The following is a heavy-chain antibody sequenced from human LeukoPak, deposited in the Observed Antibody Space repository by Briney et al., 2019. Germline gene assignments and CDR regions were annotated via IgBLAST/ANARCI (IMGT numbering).Heavy chain of an antibody. CDR1: GFTFSSYG. J-gene: IGHJ4*02. CDR2: ISYDGSNK. V-gene: IGHV3-30*18. Sequence: PGRSLRLSCAASGFTFSSYGMHWVRQAPGKGLEWVAVISYDGSNKYYADSVKGRFTISRDNSKNTLYLQMNSLRAEDTAVYYCAKPTVGATTYYFDYWGRGTLVTVSS. CDR3: AKPTVGATTYYFDY. D-gene: IGHD1-26*01.